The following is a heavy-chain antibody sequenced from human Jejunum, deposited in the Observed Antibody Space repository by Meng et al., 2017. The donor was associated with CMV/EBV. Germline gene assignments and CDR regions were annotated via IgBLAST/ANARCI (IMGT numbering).Heavy chain of an antibody. Sequence: YAFTDYYIHWVRQAPGQGLEWMGWINPNSGGTNFAQKFQGRVTMTRDTSISTAYMEMSRLRSDDTAVYFCARDLYGLLYYYYGMDVWGQGTTVTVSS. J-gene: IGHJ6*02. D-gene: IGHD3-16*01. CDR2: INPNSGGT. V-gene: IGHV1-2*02. CDR3: ARDLYGLLYYYYGMDV. CDR1: YAFTDYY.